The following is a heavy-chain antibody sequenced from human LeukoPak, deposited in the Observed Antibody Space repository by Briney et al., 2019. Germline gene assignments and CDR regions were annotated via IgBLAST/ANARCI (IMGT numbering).Heavy chain of an antibody. CDR3: ARDLTQLALFDY. Sequence: AGGSLGLSCAASGFTFSNYGMHWVRQAPGKGLEWVAVIWYDGSNKYYADSVKGRFTLSRDNSKNTLFLQMNSLRPEDTAVYFCARDLTQLALFDYWGQGTLVTVSS. CDR2: IWYDGSNK. D-gene: IGHD6-13*01. J-gene: IGHJ4*02. CDR1: GFTFSNYG. V-gene: IGHV3-33*01.